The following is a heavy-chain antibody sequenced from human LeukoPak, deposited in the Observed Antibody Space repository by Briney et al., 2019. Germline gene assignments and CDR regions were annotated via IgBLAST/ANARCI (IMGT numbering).Heavy chain of an antibody. CDR2: IYTSGST. D-gene: IGHD3-10*01. CDR3: ARVLIDHDAFDI. J-gene: IGHJ3*02. Sequence: PSETLSLTCTVSGGSISSYYWSWIRQPAGKGLEWIGRIYTSGSTNYNPSLNSRVTMSVDRSKNHFSLKLSSVTAEDTAVYYCARVLIDHDAFDIWGQGTMVTVSS. CDR1: GGSISSYY. V-gene: IGHV4-4*07.